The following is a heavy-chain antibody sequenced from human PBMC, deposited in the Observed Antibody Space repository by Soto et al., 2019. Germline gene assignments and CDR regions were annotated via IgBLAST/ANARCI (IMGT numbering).Heavy chain of an antibody. Sequence: ASVKVSCKASGYTSTSYGISWVRQAPGQGLEWMGWISAYNGNTNYAQKLQGRVTMTTDTSTSTAYMELRSLRSDDTAVYYCARDLVPAAISGWFDPWGQGTLVTVSS. CDR2: ISAYNGNT. D-gene: IGHD2-2*01. J-gene: IGHJ5*02. CDR3: ARDLVPAAISGWFDP. V-gene: IGHV1-18*01. CDR1: GYTSTSYG.